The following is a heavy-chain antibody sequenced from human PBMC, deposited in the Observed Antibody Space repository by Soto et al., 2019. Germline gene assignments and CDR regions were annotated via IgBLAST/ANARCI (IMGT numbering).Heavy chain of an antibody. CDR3: ARGIVSSSWPYYYYYYGMDV. CDR2: INPNSGNT. CDR1: GYTFTSYD. V-gene: IGHV1-8*01. D-gene: IGHD6-13*01. Sequence: ASVKVSCKASGYTFTSYDINWVLQATGQGLEWMGWINPNSGNTGYAQKFQGRVTMTRNTSISTAYMELSSLRSEDTAVYYCARGIVSSSWPYYYYYYGMDVWGQGTTVTVSS. J-gene: IGHJ6*02.